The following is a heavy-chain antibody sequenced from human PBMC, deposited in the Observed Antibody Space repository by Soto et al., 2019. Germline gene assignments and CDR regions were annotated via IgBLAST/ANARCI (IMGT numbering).Heavy chain of an antibody. CDR3: VREVEYYSSSSHWFDP. CDR1: GGSMSSGDYY. Sequence: QVQLQESGPGLVNPSQTLSLTCTVSGGSMSSGDYYWSWIRQPPGKGLEWIGYISHSGNTYYNPSLRSRISLSVDTSKNQFSLQVTSVTAADTAVYYCVREVEYYSSSSHWFDPWGQGNLGAVSS. V-gene: IGHV4-30-4*01. CDR2: ISHSGNT. J-gene: IGHJ5*02. D-gene: IGHD6-6*01.